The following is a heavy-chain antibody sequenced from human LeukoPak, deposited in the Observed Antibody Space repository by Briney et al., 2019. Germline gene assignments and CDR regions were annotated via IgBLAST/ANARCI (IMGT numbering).Heavy chain of an antibody. CDR3: AKPPASYSSSWYPFDY. CDR2: ISGSGGST. CDR1: GFTFSSYA. V-gene: IGHV3-23*01. Sequence: PGGSLRLSCAASGFTFSSYAMSWVRQAPGKGLEWVSAISGSGGSTYYADSVKGRFTISRDNSKNTLYLQMNSLRAEDTAVYYCAKPPASYSSSWYPFDYWGQGTLVTVSS. D-gene: IGHD6-13*01. J-gene: IGHJ4*02.